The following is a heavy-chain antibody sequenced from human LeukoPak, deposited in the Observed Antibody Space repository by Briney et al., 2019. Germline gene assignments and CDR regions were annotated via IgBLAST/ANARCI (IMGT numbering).Heavy chain of an antibody. CDR1: GFTFSSYA. V-gene: IGHV3-23*01. Sequence: GGSLRLSCAASGFTFSSYAMSWVRQAPGKGLEWVSAISGSGGSTYYADSVKDRFTISRDNSKNTLYLQMNSLRAEDTAVYYCARSPPSGYDVYYFDYWGQGTLVTVSS. CDR2: ISGSGGST. CDR3: ARSPPSGYDVYYFDY. D-gene: IGHD5-12*01. J-gene: IGHJ4*02.